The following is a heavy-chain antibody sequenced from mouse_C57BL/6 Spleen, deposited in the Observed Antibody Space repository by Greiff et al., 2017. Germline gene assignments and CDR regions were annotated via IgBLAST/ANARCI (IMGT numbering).Heavy chain of an antibody. CDR1: GYSITSGYY. CDR2: ISYDGSN. CDR3: ARDGAYYSNYGFAY. Sequence: EVQRVESGPGLVKPSQSLSLTCSVTGYSITSGYYWNWIRQFPGNKLEWMGYISYDGSNNYNPSLKNRISITRDTSKNQFFLKLNSVTTEDTATYYCARDGAYYSNYGFAYWGQGTLVTVSA. J-gene: IGHJ3*01. V-gene: IGHV3-6*01. D-gene: IGHD2-5*01.